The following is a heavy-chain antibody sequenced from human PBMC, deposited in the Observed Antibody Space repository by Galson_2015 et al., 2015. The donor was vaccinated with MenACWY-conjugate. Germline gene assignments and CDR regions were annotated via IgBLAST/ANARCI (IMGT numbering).Heavy chain of an antibody. Sequence: TLSLTCTVSGGSISSSSYYWDWIRQPPGRGLEWIGTIYYSGSTYYNSSLKSRVTISVDTSQNQFSLNLSSVTAADTAMYYCARHGRTRPARSGAFGYWGRGTMVTVSS. CDR3: ARHGRTRPARSGAFGY. V-gene: IGHV4-39*01. J-gene: IGHJ3*01. CDR1: GGSISSSSYY. D-gene: IGHD1-1*01. CDR2: IYYSGST.